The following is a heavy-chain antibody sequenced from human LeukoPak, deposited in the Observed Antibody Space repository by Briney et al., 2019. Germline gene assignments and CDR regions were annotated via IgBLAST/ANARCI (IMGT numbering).Heavy chain of an antibody. J-gene: IGHJ6*03. Sequence: GASVKVSCKASGGTFSIYDISWVRQAPGQGLEWMGGIIPIFGTANYAQKFQGRVTITTDESTSTAYMELSSLKSEDTAVYYCARGGSPSYDFWSCYLGLQYYNYYYYMDVWGKGTTVTVSS. V-gene: IGHV1-69*05. CDR3: ARGGSPSYDFWSCYLGLQYYNYYYYMDV. CDR2: IIPIFGTA. CDR1: GGTFSIYD. D-gene: IGHD3-3*01.